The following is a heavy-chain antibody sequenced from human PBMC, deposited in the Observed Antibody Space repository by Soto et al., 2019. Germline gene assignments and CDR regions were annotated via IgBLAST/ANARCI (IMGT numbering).Heavy chain of an antibody. D-gene: IGHD3-3*01. Sequence: PSETLSLTCTVSGGSISSYYWSWIRQPPGKGLEWIGYIYYSGSTNYNPSLKSRVTISVDTSKNQFSLKLSSVTAADTAVYYCARVDFYDFWSGYSEGSYYMDVWGKGTTVTVSS. CDR2: IYYSGST. CDR1: GGSISSYY. CDR3: ARVDFYDFWSGYSEGSYYMDV. J-gene: IGHJ6*03. V-gene: IGHV4-59*01.